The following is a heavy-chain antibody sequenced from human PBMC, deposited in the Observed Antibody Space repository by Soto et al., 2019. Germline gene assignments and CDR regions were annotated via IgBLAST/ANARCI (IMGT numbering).Heavy chain of an antibody. Sequence: SETLSLTCTVSGGSIGSYYRSWIRQPPGKGLEWIGYIYYSGSTNYNPSLKSRVTISVDTSKNQFSLKLSSVTAADTAVYYCARVGGSGTNAYYYYYMDVWGKGTTVTVSS. CDR3: ARVGGSGTNAYYYYYMDV. J-gene: IGHJ6*03. D-gene: IGHD3-10*01. CDR1: GGSIGSYY. CDR2: IYYSGST. V-gene: IGHV4-59*01.